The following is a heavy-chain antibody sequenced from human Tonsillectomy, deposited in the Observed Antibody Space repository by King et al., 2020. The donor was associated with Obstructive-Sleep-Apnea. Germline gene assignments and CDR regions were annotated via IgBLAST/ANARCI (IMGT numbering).Heavy chain of an antibody. CDR1: GFTFGDYA. CDR2: IRSKAYGGTT. CDR3: SRDFNGWYYSFAS. V-gene: IGHV3-49*03. D-gene: IGHD6-19*01. J-gene: IGHJ4*02. Sequence: VQLVESGGGLVQPGRSLRLSCTASGFTFGDYAMSWFRQAPGKGLEWVGFIRSKAYGGTTEYAASVKGRFTISRDDSKSIAYLQMNSRKTEDTALYYCSRDFNGWYYSFASGGQGTLVTVSS.